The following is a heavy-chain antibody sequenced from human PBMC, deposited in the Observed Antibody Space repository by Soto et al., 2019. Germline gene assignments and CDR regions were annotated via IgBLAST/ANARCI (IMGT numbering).Heavy chain of an antibody. J-gene: IGHJ6*03. D-gene: IGHD1-26*01. Sequence: VQLVESGGGVVQPGRSLRLSCAASGFTFSSYGMHWVRQAPGKGLEWVAVISYDGSNKYYADSVKGRFTISRDNSKNTLYLQMNSLRAEDTAVYYCAKGGEPYYYYYYMDVWGKGTTVTVSS. V-gene: IGHV3-30*18. CDR2: ISYDGSNK. CDR1: GFTFSSYG. CDR3: AKGGEPYYYYYYMDV.